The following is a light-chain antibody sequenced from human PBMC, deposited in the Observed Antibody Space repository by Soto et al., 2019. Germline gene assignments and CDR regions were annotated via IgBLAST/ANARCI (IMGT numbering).Light chain of an antibody. J-gene: IGKJ4*01. CDR3: QQYNSWPLT. Sequence: EIVMTQSPATLSVSPGERATLSCRASQSVSSNLAWYQQKPGQAPRLLIYGASTRATGIPARFSGSGSGTDFTLTISRLQSEDFAVYYCQQYNSWPLTFGGGTKVDIK. CDR1: QSVSSN. V-gene: IGKV3-15*01. CDR2: GAS.